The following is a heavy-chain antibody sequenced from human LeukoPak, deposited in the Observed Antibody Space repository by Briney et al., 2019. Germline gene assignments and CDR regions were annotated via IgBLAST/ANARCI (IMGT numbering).Heavy chain of an antibody. CDR1: GFTFSSYG. V-gene: IGHV3-30*03. CDR2: ISYDGSNK. J-gene: IGHJ4*02. Sequence: GGSLRLSCAASGFTFSSYGMHWVRQAPGKGLEWVAVISYDGSNKYYADSVKGRFTISRDNSKNTLYLQMNSLRAEDTAVYYCARGHYEDFWSGYRYNWNYDLYFDYWGQGTLVTVSS. D-gene: IGHD1-7*01. CDR3: ARGHYEDFWSGYRYNWNYDLYFDY.